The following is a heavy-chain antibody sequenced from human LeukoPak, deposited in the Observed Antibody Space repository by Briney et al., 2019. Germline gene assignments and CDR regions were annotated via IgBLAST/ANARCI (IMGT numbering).Heavy chain of an antibody. CDR2: VYQTGST. CDR3: ARDNSLFVLAPTASRGAFDI. V-gene: IGHV4-30-2*01. D-gene: IGHD2-2*01. Sequence: SETLSLTCTVSGGYISSGGYYWSWIRQPPGKDLEWIGYVYQTGSTYYNPSLKSRVTISVDRSKSQFSLRLSSMTAADTAVYFCARDNSLFVLAPTASRGAFDIWGQGTMVTVSS. CDR1: GGYISSGGYY. J-gene: IGHJ3*02.